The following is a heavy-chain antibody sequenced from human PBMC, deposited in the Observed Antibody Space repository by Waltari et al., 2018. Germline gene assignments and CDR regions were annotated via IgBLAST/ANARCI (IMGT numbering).Heavy chain of an antibody. Sequence: HVQLVQSGAEVRTPGSSVKVSCKASGGPFGGYGISWVRLVTGQRLQWLGVIIPMFGIPDYSQKFQGRLTITADESTSTAYRELSSLTSEDTAIYYCAAHKWGVSQHYYHMDAWGKGTTVTISS. D-gene: IGHD7-27*01. J-gene: IGHJ6*03. V-gene: IGHV1-69*12. CDR1: GGPFGGYG. CDR3: AAHKWGVSQHYYHMDA. CDR2: IIPMFGIP.